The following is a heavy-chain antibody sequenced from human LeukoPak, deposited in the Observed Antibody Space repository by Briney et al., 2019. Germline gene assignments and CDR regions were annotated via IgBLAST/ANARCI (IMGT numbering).Heavy chain of an antibody. V-gene: IGHV1-2*02. D-gene: IGHD2-2*01. CDR1: GYTFTGYY. Sequence: GASVTVSCKASGYTFTGYYMHWVRQAPGQGLEWMGWINPSSGGTNYAQKFQGRVTMTRDTSISTAYMELSRLRSDDTAVYYCARDLLLPYQLPSGGYYYGMDVWGQGTTVTASS. CDR3: ARDLLLPYQLPSGGYYYGMDV. CDR2: INPSSGGT. J-gene: IGHJ6*02.